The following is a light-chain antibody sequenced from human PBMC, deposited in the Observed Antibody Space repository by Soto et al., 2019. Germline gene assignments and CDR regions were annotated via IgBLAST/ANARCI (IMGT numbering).Light chain of an antibody. Sequence: QSALTQPTSASGSPGQSVTISCTGTSSDIGGYNYVSWYQQHPGKAPKLIIYEVSKRPSGVPDRFSGSKSGNTASLTVSGLQAEDEADYYCTSYAGSNNLVFAGGTKVTVL. V-gene: IGLV2-8*01. J-gene: IGLJ3*02. CDR3: TSYAGSNNLV. CDR1: SSDIGGYNY. CDR2: EVS.